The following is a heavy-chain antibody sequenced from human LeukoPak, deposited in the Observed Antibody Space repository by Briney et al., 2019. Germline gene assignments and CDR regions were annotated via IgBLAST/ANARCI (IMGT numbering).Heavy chain of an antibody. V-gene: IGHV6-1*01. D-gene: IGHD2-21*02. CDR1: GDSVSSNSAA. CDR2: TYYRSKWYN. Sequence: SQTLSLTCAISGDSVSSNSAAWNWIRQSPSRGLEWLGSTYYRSKWYNDFAVSVKSRITINPDTSKNQFSLQLNSVTPEDTAVYYCARELEIAVTDYYGMDVWGQGTTVTVSS. CDR3: ARELEIAVTDYYGMDV. J-gene: IGHJ6*02.